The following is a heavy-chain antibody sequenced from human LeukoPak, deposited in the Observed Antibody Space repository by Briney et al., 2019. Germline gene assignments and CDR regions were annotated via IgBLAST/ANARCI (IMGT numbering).Heavy chain of an antibody. V-gene: IGHV4-34*01. Sequence: SSETLSLTCAVYGGSFSDYYWGWIRQPPGKGLEWIGEINHSGSTNYNPSLKSRVTISVDTSKNQFSLRLSSVTAADTAVYYCARATVVVVVNWFDPWGQGTLVTVSS. CDR3: ARATVVVVVNWFDP. CDR2: INHSGST. CDR1: GGSFSDYY. D-gene: IGHD2-15*01. J-gene: IGHJ5*02.